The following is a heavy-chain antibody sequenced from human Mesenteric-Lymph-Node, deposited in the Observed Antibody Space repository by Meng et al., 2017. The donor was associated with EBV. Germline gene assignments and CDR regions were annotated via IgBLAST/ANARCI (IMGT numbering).Heavy chain of an antibody. V-gene: IGHV4-4*02. J-gene: IGHJ4*02. CDR2: IYHSGST. CDR3: ARALFSSTWYKSFYFDS. D-gene: IGHD6-13*01. Sequence: QVQLQEPGPGLVKPSGTLSLTCAVSGDSISSVTYWWSWVRQSPGKGLECIGEIYHSGSTNYNPSLKSRVTMSVDKSKNQFSLTLSSVTAADTAVYYCARALFSSTWYKSFYFDSWGQGTLVTVSS. CDR1: GDSISSVTYW.